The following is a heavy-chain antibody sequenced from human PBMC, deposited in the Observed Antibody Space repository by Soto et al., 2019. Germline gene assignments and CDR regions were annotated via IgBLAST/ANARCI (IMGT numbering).Heavy chain of an antibody. J-gene: IGHJ4*02. CDR2: INWNGFST. CDR1: GFTFDDYG. D-gene: IGHD3-10*01. Sequence: AGGSLRLSCAASGFTFDDYGMSWVRQAPGKGLEWVSGINWNGFSTNYADSVKGRFTISRDNAKNSLYLQMNSLRAEDTALYYCARAMVRAGAPFDYWGQGTLVTVSS. CDR3: ARAMVRAGAPFDY. V-gene: IGHV3-20*04.